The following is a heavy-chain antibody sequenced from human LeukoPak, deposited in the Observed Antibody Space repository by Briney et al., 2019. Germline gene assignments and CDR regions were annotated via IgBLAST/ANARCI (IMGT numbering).Heavy chain of an antibody. CDR1: GFTFSSYE. J-gene: IGHJ4*02. V-gene: IGHV3-48*03. Sequence: GGSLRLSCAASGFTFSSYEMNWVRQAPGKGLEWVSCISSSGSTIYYADSVKGRFTISKDNAKNSLYLQMNSLRAEDTAVYYCASGMYYYDSSGYFDYWPQGTLVTVSS. D-gene: IGHD3-22*01. CDR2: ISSSGSTI. CDR3: ASGMYYYDSSGYFDY.